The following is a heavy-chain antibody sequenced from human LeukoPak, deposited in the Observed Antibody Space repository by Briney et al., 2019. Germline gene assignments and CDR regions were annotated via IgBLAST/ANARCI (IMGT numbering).Heavy chain of an antibody. Sequence: PSETLSLTCAVYGGSFSGYYWSWLRQPPGKGLEWIGEINHSGSTNYNPSLKSRVTISVDTSKNQFSLKLTSVTATDTAVYYCARGVYCSGGSCYLPFDYWGQGSLATVSS. J-gene: IGHJ4*02. V-gene: IGHV4-34*01. CDR2: INHSGST. CDR1: GGSFSGYY. CDR3: ARGVYCSGGSCYLPFDY. D-gene: IGHD2-15*01.